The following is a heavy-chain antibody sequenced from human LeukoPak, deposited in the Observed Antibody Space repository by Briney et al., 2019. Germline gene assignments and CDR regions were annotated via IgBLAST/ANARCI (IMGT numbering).Heavy chain of an antibody. V-gene: IGHV1-18*01. J-gene: IGHJ4*02. Sequence: ASVKVSCKTSGYTFTGYGISWVRQAPGQGLEWMGWISAYNDNTDYAQNLQDRVTMTTDTSTSTAYMELRSLRSDDTAVYYCARVGAYCSSSSCFDYWDQGTLVTVSS. CDR2: ISAYNDNT. CDR3: ARVGAYCSSSSCFDY. D-gene: IGHD2-2*01. CDR1: GYTFTGYG.